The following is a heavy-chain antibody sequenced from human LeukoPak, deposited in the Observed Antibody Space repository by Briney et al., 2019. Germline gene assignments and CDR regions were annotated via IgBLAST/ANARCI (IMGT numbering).Heavy chain of an antibody. CDR3: VKDVEPAAATSTYYFDY. Sequence: GGSLRLSCSASGFTFSSYAMHWVRQAPGKGLEYVSAISSNGGSTYYADSVKGRFTISRDNSKNTLYLQMSSLRAGDTAVYYCVKDVEPAAATSTYYFDYWGQGTLVTVSS. CDR2: ISSNGGST. D-gene: IGHD2-2*01. CDR1: GFTFSSYA. J-gene: IGHJ4*02. V-gene: IGHV3-64D*09.